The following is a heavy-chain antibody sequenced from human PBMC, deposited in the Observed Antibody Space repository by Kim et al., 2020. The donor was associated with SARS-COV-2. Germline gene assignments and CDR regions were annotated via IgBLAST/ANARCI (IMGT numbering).Heavy chain of an antibody. J-gene: IGHJ4*02. CDR1: GYTFTNFG. CDR2: INAGNGNT. Sequence: ASVKVSCKASGYTFTNFGIHWVRQAPGQRPEWMGWINAGNGNTRYSQKFQGIVTITRDTSASTTYMELSSLESEDTAVYYCARVASGSYGAWGQGTLVTVSS. CDR3: ARVASGSYGA. V-gene: IGHV1-3*01. D-gene: IGHD1-26*01.